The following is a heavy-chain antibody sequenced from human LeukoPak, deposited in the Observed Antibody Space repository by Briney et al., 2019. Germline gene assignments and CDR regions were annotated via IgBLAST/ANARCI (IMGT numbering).Heavy chain of an antibody. Sequence: GGSLRLSCAASGFTFSSYAMHWVRQAPGKGLEWVAVISYDGSNKYYADSVKGRFTISRDNSKNTLYLQMNSLRAEDTAVYYCARGKLTGSYAFDIWGQGTMVTVSS. CDR1: GFTFSSYA. V-gene: IGHV3-30*14. D-gene: IGHD3-9*01. CDR3: ARGKLTGSYAFDI. J-gene: IGHJ3*02. CDR2: ISYDGSNK.